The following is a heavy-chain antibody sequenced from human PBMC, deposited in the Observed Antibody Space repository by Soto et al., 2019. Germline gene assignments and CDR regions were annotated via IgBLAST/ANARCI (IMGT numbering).Heavy chain of an antibody. CDR1: GGSISSGGYS. J-gene: IGHJ4*02. Sequence: QLQLQESGSGLVKPSQTLSLTCAVSGGSISSGGYSWSWIRQPPGKGLEWIGYIYHSGSTYYNPSLKSRVTISVDRSKNQFSLKLSSVTAAHTAVYYCAIGHVVAIDYWGQGTLVTVSS. V-gene: IGHV4-30-2*01. D-gene: IGHD2-21*01. CDR2: IYHSGST. CDR3: AIGHVVAIDY.